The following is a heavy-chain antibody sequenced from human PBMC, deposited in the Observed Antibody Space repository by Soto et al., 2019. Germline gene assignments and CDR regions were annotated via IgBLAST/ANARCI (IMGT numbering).Heavy chain of an antibody. CDR1: GDTFNNYA. D-gene: IGHD3-3*01. Sequence: QVHLVQSGTEVKKPGSSVKVSCKASGDTFNNYAISWVRQAPGQGLQWMGGIIPIYDSPSYAQGSHNRVTTTADRSTSTAHLELNGLTSEDTSVYYCAASTFLSGVSGYFHLDFWGQGTLVTGSS. CDR3: AASTFLSGVSGYFHLDF. J-gene: IGHJ4*02. CDR2: IIPIYDSP. V-gene: IGHV1-69*06.